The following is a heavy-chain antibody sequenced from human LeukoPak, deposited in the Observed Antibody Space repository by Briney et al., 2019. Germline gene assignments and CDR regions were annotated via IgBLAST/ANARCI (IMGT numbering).Heavy chain of an antibody. D-gene: IGHD4-17*01. CDR1: GGSISSYY. V-gene: IGHV4-59*01. CDR2: IYYSGST. J-gene: IGHJ6*03. Sequence: SETLSLTCTVSGGSISSYYWSWIRQPPGKGLEWIGYIYYSGSTNYNPSLKSRVTISVDTSKNQFSLKLSPVTAADTAVYYCARDTTHYYYYMDVWGKGTTVTVSS. CDR3: ARDTTHYYYYMDV.